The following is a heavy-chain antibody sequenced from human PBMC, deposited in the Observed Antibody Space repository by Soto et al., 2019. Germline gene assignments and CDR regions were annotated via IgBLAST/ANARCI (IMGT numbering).Heavy chain of an antibody. Sequence: GASVKVSCKASGYTFTGYYMHWVRQAPGQGLEWMGWINPNSGGTNYAQKFQGWVTMTRDTSISTAYMELSRLRSDDTAVYYCARVLSYYYYGMDVWGQGTTVTVSS. V-gene: IGHV1-2*04. CDR2: INPNSGGT. D-gene: IGHD2-15*01. J-gene: IGHJ6*02. CDR3: ARVLSYYYYGMDV. CDR1: GYTFTGYY.